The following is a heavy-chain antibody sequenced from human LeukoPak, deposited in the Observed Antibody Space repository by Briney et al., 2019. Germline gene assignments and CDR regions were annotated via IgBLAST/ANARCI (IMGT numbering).Heavy chain of an antibody. CDR2: ISYDGSNK. CDR1: GFTFSSYA. J-gene: IGHJ4*02. CDR3: ARTGGQLRFLEWLFMLDY. V-gene: IGHV3-30-3*01. D-gene: IGHD3-3*01. Sequence: PSGGSLRLSCAASGFTFSSYAMHWVRQAPGKGLEWVAVISYDGSNKYYADSVKGRFTISRDNSKNTLYLQMNSLRAEDTAVYYCARTGGQLRFLEWLFMLDYWGQGTLVTVSS.